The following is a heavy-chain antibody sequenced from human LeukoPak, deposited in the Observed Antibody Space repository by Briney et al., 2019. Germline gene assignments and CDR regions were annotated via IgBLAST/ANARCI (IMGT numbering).Heavy chain of an antibody. J-gene: IGHJ3*02. D-gene: IGHD2-2*01. CDR2: ISSSGSTI. CDR3: ASQYCSSTSCFHAFDI. CDR1: RFTFSSYE. V-gene: IGHV3-48*03. Sequence: GGSLRLSCAASRFTFSSYEMNWVRQAPGKGLEWVSYISSSGSTIYYADSVKGRFTISRDNSKNTLYLQMNSLRAEDTAVYYCASQYCSSTSCFHAFDIWGQGTMVTVSS.